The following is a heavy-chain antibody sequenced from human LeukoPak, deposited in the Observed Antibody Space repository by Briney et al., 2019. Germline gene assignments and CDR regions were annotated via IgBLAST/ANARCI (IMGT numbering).Heavy chain of an antibody. Sequence: GASVKVSCKASGGTFSSYAISWVRQAPGQGLEWMGIINPSGGSTSYAQKFQGRVTMTRDTSTSTVYMEPSSLRSEDTAVYYCARDRDDSSGYYGDYWGQGTLVTVSS. CDR2: INPSGGST. CDR3: ARDRDDSSGYYGDY. D-gene: IGHD3-22*01. CDR1: GGTFSSYA. V-gene: IGHV1-46*01. J-gene: IGHJ4*02.